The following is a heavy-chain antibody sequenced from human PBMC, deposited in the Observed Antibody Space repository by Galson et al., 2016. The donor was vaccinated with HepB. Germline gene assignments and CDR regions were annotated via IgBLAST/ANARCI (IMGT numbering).Heavy chain of an antibody. CDR1: GYTFTSYG. J-gene: IGHJ4*02. CDR2: ISAYNGNT. CDR3: ARVVWGYGSGGICYYD. D-gene: IGHD2-15*01. V-gene: IGHV1-18*01. Sequence: SVKVSCKASGYTFTSYGISWVRQAPGQGLEWMGWISAYNGNTKYAQKLQGRVTMTTDTSTSTAYMELRSLRSDDTAVDYCARVVWGYGSGGICYYDWGQGTLVTVSS.